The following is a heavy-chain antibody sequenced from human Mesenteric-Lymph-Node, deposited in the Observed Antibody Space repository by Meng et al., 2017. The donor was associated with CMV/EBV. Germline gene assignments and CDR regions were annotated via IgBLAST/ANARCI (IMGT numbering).Heavy chain of an antibody. V-gene: IGHV3-48*04. CDR2: ISSSSSTI. Sequence: GESLKISCAASGFTFSSYSMNWVRQAPGKGLEWISYISSSSSTIYYADSVKGRFTISRDNAKNSLYLQMNGLRAEDTAIYYCVRSRQEDYWGQGTLVTVSS. CDR1: GFTFSSYS. CDR3: VRSRQEDY. J-gene: IGHJ4*02.